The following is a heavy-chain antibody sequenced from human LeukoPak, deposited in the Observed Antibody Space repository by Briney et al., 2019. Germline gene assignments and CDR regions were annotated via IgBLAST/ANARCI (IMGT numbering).Heavy chain of an antibody. Sequence: PGGSLRLSCAASGFTFDDYAMHWVRQAPGKGLEWVSGISWNSGSKGYADSVKGRFTISRDNAKNSLYLQMNSLRAEDTAIYYCAREKFDFWGRGTLVTVSS. J-gene: IGHJ5*01. CDR2: ISWNSGSK. CDR1: GFTFDDYA. V-gene: IGHV3-9*01. CDR3: AREKFDF.